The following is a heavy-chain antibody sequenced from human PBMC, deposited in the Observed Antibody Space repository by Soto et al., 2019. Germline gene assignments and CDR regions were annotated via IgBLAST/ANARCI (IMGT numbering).Heavy chain of an antibody. CDR2: ISVYNGNT. V-gene: IGHV1-18*01. Sequence: QVQLVQSGSEVKRPGASVQVSCKASGYTFSSYGISWVRQAPGQGPEWMGWISVYNGNTNYAQRFQGRVTMTTDTSTTTAFMELRSLRSDDTAVYYCARGRDAAAGTFAYFYGMDVWGHGTAVTVSS. CDR3: ARGRDAAAGTFAYFYGMDV. CDR1: GYTFSSYG. J-gene: IGHJ6*02. D-gene: IGHD6-13*01.